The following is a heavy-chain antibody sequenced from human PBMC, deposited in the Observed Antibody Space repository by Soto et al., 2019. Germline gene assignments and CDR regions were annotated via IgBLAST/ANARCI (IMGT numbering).Heavy chain of an antibody. Sequence: QVQLVQSGAEVKKPGSSVKVSCKASGGTFSSYAISWVRQAPGQGLEWMGGIIPIFGTANYAQKFQGRVTITADESTSTDYMELSSLRSEDTAVYYCARESGQYYYDSSGYYYGYFQHWGQGTLVTVSS. CDR2: IIPIFGTA. CDR1: GGTFSSYA. J-gene: IGHJ1*01. D-gene: IGHD3-22*01. V-gene: IGHV1-69*01. CDR3: ARESGQYYYDSSGYYYGYFQH.